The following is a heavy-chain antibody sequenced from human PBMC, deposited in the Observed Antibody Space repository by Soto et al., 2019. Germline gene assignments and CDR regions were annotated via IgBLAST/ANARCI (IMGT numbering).Heavy chain of an antibody. Sequence: GSLRRSCAASGFSFSTYTMSWVRRAPGKRLEWVSAISGSGGSPSYADSVQGRFTISRDNPKKTLYLQMNSLRAEDTAVYYCAKARCTASNCYVPDYWGQGTLVTVSS. J-gene: IGHJ4*02. CDR1: GFSFSTYT. V-gene: IGHV3-23*01. CDR3: AKARCTASNCYVPDY. D-gene: IGHD2-21*02. CDR2: ISGSGGSP.